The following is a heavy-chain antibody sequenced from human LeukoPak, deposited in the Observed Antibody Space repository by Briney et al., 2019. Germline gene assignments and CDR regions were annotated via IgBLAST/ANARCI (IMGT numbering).Heavy chain of an antibody. CDR2: ISYTGNNR. V-gene: IGHV3-30*03. CDR1: GFTFSNFA. D-gene: IGHD3-22*01. Sequence: PGGSLRLSCAASGFTFSNFAMHWVRRAPGKGLEWVALISYTGNNRNYADSVKGRFTISRDNSKSTLYLQMDSLRPDDTTVYYCERGDYESSGYCDYWGQGTTVTVSS. CDR3: ERGDYESSGYCDY. J-gene: IGHJ4*02.